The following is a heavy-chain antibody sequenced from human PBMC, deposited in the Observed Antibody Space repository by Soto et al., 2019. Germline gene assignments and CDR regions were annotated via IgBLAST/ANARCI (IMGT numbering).Heavy chain of an antibody. CDR1: GFTFSSYA. CDR3: AKDKGGEDYGDTPPLYYGMDV. J-gene: IGHJ6*02. CDR2: ISGSGGST. D-gene: IGHD4-17*01. Sequence: GGSLRLSCAASGFTFSSYAMSWVRQAPGKGLEWVSAISGSGGSTYYADSVKGRFTISRDNSKNTLYLQMNSLRAEDTAVYYCAKDKGGEDYGDTPPLYYGMDVWGQGTTVTVSS. V-gene: IGHV3-23*01.